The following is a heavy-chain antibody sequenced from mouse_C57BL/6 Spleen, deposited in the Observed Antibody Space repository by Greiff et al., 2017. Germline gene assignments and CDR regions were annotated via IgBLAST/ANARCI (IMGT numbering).Heavy chain of an antibody. CDR2: INPNNGGT. Sequence: VQLQQSGPELVKPGASVKISCKASGYTFTDYYMNWVKQSHGKSLEWIGDINPNNGGTSYNQKFKGKATLTVDKSSSTAYMELRSLTSEDSAVYYCAREVITTVVATGFDYWGQGTTLTVSS. D-gene: IGHD1-1*01. V-gene: IGHV1-26*01. CDR1: GYTFTDYY. J-gene: IGHJ2*01. CDR3: AREVITTVVATGFDY.